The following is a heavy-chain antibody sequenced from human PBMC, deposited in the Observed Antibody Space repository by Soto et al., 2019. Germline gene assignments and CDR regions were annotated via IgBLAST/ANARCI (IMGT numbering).Heavy chain of an antibody. Sequence: STYYADSVKGRFTISRDNSKNTLYLQMNSLRAEDTAVNYFAKDPWGATVPDLCYWGQGTLVTVSS. CDR3: AKDPWGATVPDLCY. CDR2: ST. V-gene: IGHV3-23*01. J-gene: IGHJ4*02. D-gene: IGHD3-16*01.